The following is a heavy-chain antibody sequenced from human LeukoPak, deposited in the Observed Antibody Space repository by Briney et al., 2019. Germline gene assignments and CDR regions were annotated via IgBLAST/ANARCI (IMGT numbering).Heavy chain of an antibody. J-gene: IGHJ6*03. V-gene: IGHV1-69*13. CDR3: AGDRYYYGSGSLRHYYYYYMDV. D-gene: IGHD3-10*01. Sequence: SVKVSCKASGGTFSSYAISWVRQAPGQGLEWMGGIIPIFGTANYAQKFQGRVTITADESTSTAYMELSSLRSEDTAVYYCAGDRYYYGSGSLRHYYYYYMDVWGKGTTVTVSS. CDR2: IIPIFGTA. CDR1: GGTFSSYA.